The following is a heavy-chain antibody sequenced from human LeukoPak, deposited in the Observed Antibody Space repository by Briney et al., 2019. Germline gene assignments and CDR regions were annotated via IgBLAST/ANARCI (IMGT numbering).Heavy chain of an antibody. Sequence: SETLSLTCTVSGGSISSSRYYWGWIRQPPGKGLEWIGEINHSGSTNDNPSRKRRVTISVDTSKNQFSLKLSSVTAADTAVYYCAREGKLIWIYYFDYWGQGTLVTVSS. CDR3: AREGKLIWIYYFDY. J-gene: IGHJ4*02. CDR2: INHSGST. CDR1: GGSISSSRYY. D-gene: IGHD3-3*01. V-gene: IGHV4-39*07.